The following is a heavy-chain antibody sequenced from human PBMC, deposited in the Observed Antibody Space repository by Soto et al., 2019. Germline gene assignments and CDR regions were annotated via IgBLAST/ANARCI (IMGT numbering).Heavy chain of an antibody. V-gene: IGHV3-73*02. CDR1: GFTFSGSA. CDR3: TAVTERVAWFFDL. J-gene: IGHJ2*01. Sequence: EVQLVESGGGLVQPGGSLKLSCAASGFTFSGSAMHWVRQASGKGLEWVGRIRSKANSYATAYAASVKGRFTISRDDSTTTPYLKMHGLKPEDSAVYHCTAVTERVAWFFDLWGRGTLVTVSS. D-gene: IGHD2-15*01. CDR2: IRSKANSYAT.